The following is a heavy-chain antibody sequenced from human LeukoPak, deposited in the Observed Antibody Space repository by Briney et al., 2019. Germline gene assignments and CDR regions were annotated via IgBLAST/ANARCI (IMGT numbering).Heavy chain of an antibody. Sequence: SETLSLTCTVSGDSISSSGYYWGWIRQSPGKGLEGIGSIYSSVSTYYSPSLKSRVTISVDTSKNQFSLKLSSVTAADTAVYYCARGNWNYGAFDIWGQGTMVTVSS. CDR2: IYSSVST. J-gene: IGHJ3*02. D-gene: IGHD1-7*01. CDR1: GDSISSSGYY. V-gene: IGHV4-39*07. CDR3: ARGNWNYGAFDI.